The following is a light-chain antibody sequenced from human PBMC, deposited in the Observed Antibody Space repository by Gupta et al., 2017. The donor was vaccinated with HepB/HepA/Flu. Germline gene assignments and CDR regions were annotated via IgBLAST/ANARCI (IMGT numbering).Light chain of an antibody. V-gene: IGLV3-1*01. Sequence: SYELTPSPPVSVSPGQTASITCSGETLGDEYVSWYQQRPGQSPVLVIYEDSQRPSAIPERFSGSNSLNTATLTISETHASDEADYYCQAGDSNTGSSIFGGGTTVTVL. CDR1: TLGDEY. CDR2: EDS. CDR3: QAGDSNTGSSI. J-gene: IGLJ2*01.